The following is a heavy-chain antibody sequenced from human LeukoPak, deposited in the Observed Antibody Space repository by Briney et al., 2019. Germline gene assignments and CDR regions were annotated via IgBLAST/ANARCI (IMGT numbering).Heavy chain of an antibody. CDR2: IYYSGST. J-gene: IGHJ5*02. CDR3: ARDRVKDWFDP. Sequence: SETLSLTCTVSGGSISSYYWSWIRQPPGKGLEWIGYIYYSGSTNYNPSLKSRVTISVDTSKNQFSLKLSSVTAADTAVYYCARDRVKDWFDPWGQGTLVTVSS. CDR1: GGSISSYY. D-gene: IGHD3-10*01. V-gene: IGHV4-59*01.